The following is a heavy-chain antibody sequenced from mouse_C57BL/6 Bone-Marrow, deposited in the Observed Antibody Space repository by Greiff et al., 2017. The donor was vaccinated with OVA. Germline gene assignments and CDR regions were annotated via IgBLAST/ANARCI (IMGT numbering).Heavy chain of an antibody. J-gene: IGHJ2*01. V-gene: IGHV5-12*01. CDR2: ISNGGGST. CDR1: GFTFSDYY. Sequence: EVNLVESGGGLVQPGGSLKLSCAASGFTFSDYYMYWVRQTPEKRLEWVAYISNGGGSTYYPDTVKGRFTISRDNAKNTLYLQMSRLKSEDTAMYYCARDSGNYFDYWGQGTTLTVSS. CDR3: ARDSGNYFDY.